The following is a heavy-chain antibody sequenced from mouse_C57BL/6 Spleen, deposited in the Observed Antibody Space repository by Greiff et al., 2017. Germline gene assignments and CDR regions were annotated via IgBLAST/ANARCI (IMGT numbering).Heavy chain of an antibody. CDR2: ISSGGSYT. J-gene: IGHJ2*01. D-gene: IGHD4-1*01. Sequence: EVKVVESGGDLVKPGGSLKLSCAASGFTFSSYGMSWVRQTPDKRLEWVATISSGGSYTYYPDSVKGRFTISRDNAKNTLYLQMSSLKSEDTAMYYCARRTGKEDYFDYWGQGTTLTVSS. CDR1: GFTFSSYG. CDR3: ARRTGKEDYFDY. V-gene: IGHV5-6*02.